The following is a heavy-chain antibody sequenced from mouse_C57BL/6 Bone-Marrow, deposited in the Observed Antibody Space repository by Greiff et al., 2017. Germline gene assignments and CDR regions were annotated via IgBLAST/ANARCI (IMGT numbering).Heavy chain of an antibody. V-gene: IGHV1-15*01. J-gene: IGHJ1*03. Sequence: QVQLQQSGAELVRPGASVTLSCKASGYTFTDYEMHWVKQTPVHGLEWIGAIDPETGGTAYNQKFKGKAILTADKSSSTAYMELRSLTSEDSAVYYFTRGNYYGSSCWYFDVWGTGTTVTVSS. D-gene: IGHD1-1*01. CDR2: IDPETGGT. CDR1: GYTFTDYE. CDR3: TRGNYYGSSCWYFDV.